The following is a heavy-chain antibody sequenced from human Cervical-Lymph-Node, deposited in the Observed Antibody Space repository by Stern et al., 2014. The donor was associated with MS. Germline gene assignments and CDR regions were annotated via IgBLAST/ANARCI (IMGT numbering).Heavy chain of an antibody. CDR3: ARQDAVAGLDY. CDR2: IIPIHVTP. CDR1: GDPSKNDP. J-gene: IGHJ4*02. Sequence: VQLVESGAEVKKPGSSVKVSCKSSGDPSKNDPISWVRQAPGQGLEWMGGIIPIHVTPNYAQKFQGRVTITADGSTGTVYMEISSLRSEDTAVYYCARQDAVAGLDYWGQGTLVTVSS. D-gene: IGHD6-19*01. V-gene: IGHV1-69*01.